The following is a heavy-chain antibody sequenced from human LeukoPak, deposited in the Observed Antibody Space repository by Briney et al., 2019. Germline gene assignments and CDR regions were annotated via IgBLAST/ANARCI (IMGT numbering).Heavy chain of an antibody. Sequence: SQTLSLTCTASGGSISSGGYYWSWIRQHPGKGLEWIGYIYYSGSTYYNPSLKSRVTISVDTSKNQFSLKLSSVTAADTAVYYCARDQRGNRYFDYWGQGTLVTVSS. CDR3: ARDQRGNRYFDY. J-gene: IGHJ4*02. CDR2: IYYSGST. D-gene: IGHD4-23*01. V-gene: IGHV4-31*03. CDR1: GGSISSGGYY.